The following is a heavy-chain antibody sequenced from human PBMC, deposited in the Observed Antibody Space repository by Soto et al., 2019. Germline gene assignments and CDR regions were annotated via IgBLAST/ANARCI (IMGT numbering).Heavy chain of an antibody. V-gene: IGHV4-59*01. D-gene: IGHD3-16*01. Sequence: SETLSLTCTVSGGSISSYYWSWIRQPPGKGLEWIGYIYYSGSTNYNPSLKSRVTISVDTSKNQFSLKLSSVTAADTAVYYCARMMDYYYYMDVWGKGTTVTVSS. CDR2: IYYSGST. J-gene: IGHJ6*03. CDR3: ARMMDYYYYMDV. CDR1: GGSISSYY.